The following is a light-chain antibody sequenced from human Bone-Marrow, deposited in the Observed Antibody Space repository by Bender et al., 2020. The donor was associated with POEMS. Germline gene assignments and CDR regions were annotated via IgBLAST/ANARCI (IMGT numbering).Light chain of an antibody. V-gene: IGLV2-14*01. Sequence: QSALTQPASVSGSPGQSITISCIGASSDIGYSDHVSWYQHHPGKAPKLIIYESSKRPSGVSNRFSGSKSGNTASLTVSGLQAEDEADYYCASYTSSSTLVFGGGTKVTVL. CDR1: SSDIGYSDH. J-gene: IGLJ2*01. CDR2: ESS. CDR3: ASYTSSSTLV.